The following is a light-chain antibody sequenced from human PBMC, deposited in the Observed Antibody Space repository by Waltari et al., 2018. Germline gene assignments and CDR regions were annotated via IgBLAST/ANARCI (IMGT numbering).Light chain of an antibody. J-gene: IGKJ3*01. CDR1: QGIGSY. V-gene: IGKV1-8*01. CDR2: AAS. Sequence: IQMTQSPSSLSASVGDRVTITCRASQGIGSYLAWYQQKPGKAPKLLIYAASTLQSGVPSRFSGSGSGTDFTLTISCLQSEDFATYYCQQYYSYPFTFGPGTKVDIK. CDR3: QQYYSYPFT.